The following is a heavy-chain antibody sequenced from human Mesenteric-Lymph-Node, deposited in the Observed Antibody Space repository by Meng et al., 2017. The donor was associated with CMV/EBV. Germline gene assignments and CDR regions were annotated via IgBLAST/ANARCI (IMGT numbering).Heavy chain of an antibody. CDR3: AKSTTITVFGMIVDY. Sequence: GGSLRLSCAASGFTFTSYAMGWVRQAPGRGLEWVSIIRGGGGNTYYADSVKGRFTISRDNSKNTLYLEMNSLRVDDTALYYCAKSTTITVFGMIVDYWGQGTLVTVSS. D-gene: IGHD3-3*01. CDR2: IRGGGGNT. CDR1: GFTFTSYA. V-gene: IGHV3-23*01. J-gene: IGHJ4*02.